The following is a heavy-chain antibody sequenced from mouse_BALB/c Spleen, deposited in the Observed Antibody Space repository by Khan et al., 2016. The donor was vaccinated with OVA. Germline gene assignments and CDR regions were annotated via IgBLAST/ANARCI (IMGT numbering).Heavy chain of an antibody. J-gene: IGHJ2*01. CDR3: ARRVLRWDFDY. D-gene: IGHD1-1*01. CDR1: GYTFINYW. Sequence: QVQLKQSGAELAKPGASVKMSCKASGYTFINYWILWVKQRPGQGLAWIGYINPSTGYTEYNQNFKDKATLTADKSSSTAYMQLSSLTSEDSAVYYCARRVLRWDFDYWGQGTTLTVSS. CDR2: INPSTGYT. V-gene: IGHV1-7*01.